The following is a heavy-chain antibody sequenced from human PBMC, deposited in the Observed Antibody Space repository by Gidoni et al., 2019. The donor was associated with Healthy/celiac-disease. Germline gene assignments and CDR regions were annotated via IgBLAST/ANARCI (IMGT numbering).Heavy chain of an antibody. J-gene: IGHJ4*02. CDR2: IYYSGST. V-gene: IGHV4-39*01. D-gene: IGHD5-12*01. CDR3: ARALANSGYDD. CDR1: VASISSRSYD. Sequence: QLQLQESGPGLVKPSEPLYPPSTVPVASISSRSYDWGAIRQPPGKGLEWIGSIYYSGSTYDNPSLKSRVTISVDTSKNQFSRKLSSVTAADTAVYDWARALANSGYDDWGQGTLVTVSS.